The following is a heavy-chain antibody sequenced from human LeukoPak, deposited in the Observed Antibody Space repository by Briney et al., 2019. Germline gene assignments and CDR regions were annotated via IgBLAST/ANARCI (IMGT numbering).Heavy chain of an antibody. D-gene: IGHD3-10*01. CDR3: AKTDHYGSGSHFDY. J-gene: IGHJ4*02. CDR1: GFTFDDYG. V-gene: IGHV3-20*04. Sequence: PGGSLRLSCAASGFTFDDYGMSWVRQAPGKGLEWVSGINWNGGSTGYADSVKGRFTISRDNSKNTLYLQMNSLRAEDTAVYYCAKTDHYGSGSHFDYWGQGTLVTVSS. CDR2: INWNGGST.